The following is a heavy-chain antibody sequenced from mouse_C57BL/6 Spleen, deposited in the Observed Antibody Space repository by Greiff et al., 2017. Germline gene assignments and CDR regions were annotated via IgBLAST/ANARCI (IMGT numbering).Heavy chain of an antibody. V-gene: IGHV3-6*01. J-gene: IGHJ2*01. Sequence: DVKLQESGPGLVKPSQSLSLTCSVTGYSITSGYYWNWIRQFPGNKLEWMGYISYDGSNNYNPSLKNRISITRDTSKNQFFLKLNSVTTEDTATYYCARAPDGYGFDYWGQGTTLTVSS. D-gene: IGHD2-3*01. CDR2: ISYDGSN. CDR3: ARAPDGYGFDY. CDR1: GYSITSGYY.